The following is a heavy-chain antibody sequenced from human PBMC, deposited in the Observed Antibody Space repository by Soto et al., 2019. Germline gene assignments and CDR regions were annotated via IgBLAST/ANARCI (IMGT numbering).Heavy chain of an antibody. CDR1: GGSISSSNYY. CDR2: IYYSGST. CDR3: ARVLGFYYYMDV. J-gene: IGHJ6*03. Sequence: SETLSLTCTVSGGSISSSNYYWGWLRHPPGKGLEWIGTIYYSGSTYYNPSLKSRVTISVDTSKNQFSLKLSSVTAADTAVYYCARVLGFYYYMDVWGEGTTVTV. V-gene: IGHV4-39*01.